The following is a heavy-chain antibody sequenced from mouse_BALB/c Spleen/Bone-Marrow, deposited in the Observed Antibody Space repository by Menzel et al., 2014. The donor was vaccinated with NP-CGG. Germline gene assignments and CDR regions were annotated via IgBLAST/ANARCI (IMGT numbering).Heavy chain of an antibody. CDR2: INPGSSTI. D-gene: IGHD1-1*01. J-gene: IGHJ2*01. CDR3: ARLGNYDYFAY. Sequence: EVKLQESGGGLVPPGGSLKLSCAASGFDFSRYWMSWARQAPGKGQEWIGEINPGSSTINYTQSLKDKFIISRDNARNTLCLQMSKVSSEDTALYYCARLGNYDYFAYWGQGTTLTVSS. CDR1: GFDFSRYW. V-gene: IGHV4-2*02.